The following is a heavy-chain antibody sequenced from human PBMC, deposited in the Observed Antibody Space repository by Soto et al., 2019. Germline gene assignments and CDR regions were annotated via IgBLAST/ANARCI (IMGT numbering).Heavy chain of an antibody. J-gene: IGHJ6*02. CDR1: GFGFDGYA. CDR3: AKDTPLRSYGMDV. CDR2: ISWNSGTI. Sequence: EVQLVESGGGLVQPGRSLRLSCAASGFGFDGYAMHWVRQDPGKGLEWVSGISWNSGTIGYADSVKGRFTISRDNAKNSLYLQMNSLRLEDTAMYYCAKDTPLRSYGMDVWGQGTTVTVSS. D-gene: IGHD2-15*01. V-gene: IGHV3-9*01.